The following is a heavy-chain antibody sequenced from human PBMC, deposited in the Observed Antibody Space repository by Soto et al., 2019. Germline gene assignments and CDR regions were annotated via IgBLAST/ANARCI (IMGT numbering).Heavy chain of an antibody. J-gene: IGHJ4*02. CDR2: IYYSGST. D-gene: IGHD4-17*01. V-gene: IGHV4-31*03. Sequence: SETLSLTCTVSGGSISSGGYYWSWIRQHPGKGLEWIGYIYYSGSTYYNPSLKSRVTISVDTSKNQFSLKLSSVTAADTAVYYCARADGDIESFDYWGQGTLVTVSS. CDR1: GGSISSGGYY. CDR3: ARADGDIESFDY.